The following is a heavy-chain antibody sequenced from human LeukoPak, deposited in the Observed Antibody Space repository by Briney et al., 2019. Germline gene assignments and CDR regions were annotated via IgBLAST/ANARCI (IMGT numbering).Heavy chain of an antibody. CDR3: ARGYYDFWSGYYY. CDR2: IIPIFGTA. CDR1: GATSSTYA. V-gene: IGHV1-69*13. D-gene: IGHD3-3*01. Sequence: GASVKASSKASGATSSTYATAWVGRPPGQGLDWMGGIIPIFGTANYAQKFQGRVTITADESTSTAYMELSSLRSEDTAVYYCARGYYDFWSGYYYWGQGTLVTVSS. J-gene: IGHJ4*02.